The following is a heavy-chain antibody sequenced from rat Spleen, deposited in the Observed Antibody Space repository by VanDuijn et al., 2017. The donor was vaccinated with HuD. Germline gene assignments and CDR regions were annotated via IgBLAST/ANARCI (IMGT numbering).Heavy chain of an antibody. CDR1: GFTFSNYD. D-gene: IGHD4-2*01. Sequence: EVQLVESGGGLVQPGRSLKLSCVASGFTFSNYDMAWVRQAPTKGLEWVASISPGGGRTYYRDSVKGRFTVSRDNAKSTLYLQMDSLRSEDTATYYCTTVVGDSYWYFDFWGPGTMVTVSS. CDR3: TTVVGDSYWYFDF. CDR2: ISPGGGRT. V-gene: IGHV5-27*01. J-gene: IGHJ1*01.